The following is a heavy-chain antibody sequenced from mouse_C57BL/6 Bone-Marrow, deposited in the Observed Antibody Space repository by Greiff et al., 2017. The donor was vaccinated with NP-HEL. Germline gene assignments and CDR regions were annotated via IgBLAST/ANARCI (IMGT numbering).Heavy chain of an antibody. Sequence: EVHLVESGPELVKPGASVKMSCKASGYTFTDYNMHWVKQSHGKSLEWIGYINPNNGGTSYNQKFKGKATLTVNKSSSTAYMELRSLTSEDSAVYYCARWGGYYWFAYWGQGTLVTVSA. V-gene: IGHV1-22*01. D-gene: IGHD2-3*01. CDR2: INPNNGGT. CDR1: GYTFTDYN. CDR3: ARWGGYYWFAY. J-gene: IGHJ3*01.